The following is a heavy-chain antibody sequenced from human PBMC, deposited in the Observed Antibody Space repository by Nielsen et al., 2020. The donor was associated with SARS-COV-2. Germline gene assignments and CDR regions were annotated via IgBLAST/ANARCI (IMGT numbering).Heavy chain of an antibody. CDR1: GYSISSGYY. CDR2: IYHSGST. Sequence: SETLSLTCTVSGYSISSGYYWGWIRQPPGKGLEWIGSIYHSGSTYYNPSLKSRVTILVDTSKNQFSLKLSSVTAADTAVYYCARDPGYYGMDVWGQGTTVTVSS. CDR3: ARDPGYYGMDV. V-gene: IGHV4-38-2*02. J-gene: IGHJ6*02.